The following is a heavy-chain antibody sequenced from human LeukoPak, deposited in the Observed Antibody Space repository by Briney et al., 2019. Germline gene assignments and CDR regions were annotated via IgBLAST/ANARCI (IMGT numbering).Heavy chain of an antibody. Sequence: GGSLRLSSEASGFTFFNYGFHWVPQAPVQALKGLAFISYNGNQKYGDSVKGRFTISRDNSKRTLYLQMNGLRPEDTAVYYCARDPLDISRWTNAFDIWGQGTLVTVSS. D-gene: IGHD2-2*03. J-gene: IGHJ3*02. CDR1: GFTFFNYG. CDR2: ISYNGNQ. CDR3: ARDPLDISRWTNAFDI. V-gene: IGHV3-30-3*01.